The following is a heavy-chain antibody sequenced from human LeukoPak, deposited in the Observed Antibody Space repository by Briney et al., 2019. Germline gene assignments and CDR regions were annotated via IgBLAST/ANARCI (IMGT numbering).Heavy chain of an antibody. D-gene: IGHD3-16*01. CDR2: ISGDGSST. CDR1: GFTFSTYW. Sequence: GGSLRLSCAASGFTFSTYWMHWVRQAPGKGLVRVSRISGDGSSTSFADSVKGRFTISRDNAKNTLYLQMNSLRAEDTAVYYCAREFRGLGPWGPGTLVTVSS. CDR3: AREFRGLGP. V-gene: IGHV3-74*01. J-gene: IGHJ5*02.